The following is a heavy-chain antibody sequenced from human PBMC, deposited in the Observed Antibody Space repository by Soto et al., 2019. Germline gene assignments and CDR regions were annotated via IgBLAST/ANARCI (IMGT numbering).Heavy chain of an antibody. CDR3: AKGVVQGLLIES. CDR1: GFTVSSNY. CDR2: LYSAGTT. Sequence: GGSLRLSCAASGFTVSSNYMSWVRQAPGKGLDWVSVLYSAGTTYYPASMKGEFLISRDSSKNTVHLQMNSLRADDPAVYYCAKGVVQGLLIESWGQGTLVTVSS. V-gene: IGHV3-53*01. J-gene: IGHJ4*02. D-gene: IGHD3-10*01.